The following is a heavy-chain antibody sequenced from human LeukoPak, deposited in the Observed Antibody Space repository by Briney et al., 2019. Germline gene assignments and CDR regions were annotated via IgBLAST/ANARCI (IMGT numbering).Heavy chain of an antibody. J-gene: IGHJ6*03. CDR3: ARDTYSLMDV. Sequence: SETLSLTCTVSGGSTSSRPYCWGWIRQPPGKGLEWLGSFYYSGSTYYKPSLKSRVTISVDTSKNQFSLKLSSVTAADTAVYYCARDTYSLMDVWGKGTTVTVSS. V-gene: IGHV4-39*07. D-gene: IGHD4-11*01. CDR2: FYYSGST. CDR1: GGSTSSRPYC.